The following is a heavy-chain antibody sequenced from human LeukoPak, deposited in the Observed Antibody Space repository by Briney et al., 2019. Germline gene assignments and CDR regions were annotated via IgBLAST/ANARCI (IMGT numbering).Heavy chain of an antibody. J-gene: IGHJ3*02. CDR3: ARYLLYSSSSIDAFDI. Sequence: PSETLSLTCTVSGGSISSYYWSWIRQPPGKGLEWIGYIYYSGSTNYNPSLKSRVTISVDTSKNQFSLKLSSVTAADTAVYYCARYLLYSSSSIDAFDIWGQGTMVTVSS. D-gene: IGHD6-13*01. CDR1: GGSISSYY. CDR2: IYYSGST. V-gene: IGHV4-59*08.